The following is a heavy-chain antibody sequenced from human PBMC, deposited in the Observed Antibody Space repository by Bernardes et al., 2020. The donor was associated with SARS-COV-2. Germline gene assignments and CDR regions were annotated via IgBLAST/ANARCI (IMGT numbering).Heavy chain of an antibody. CDR3: ATTSVWQQLANNWFDP. CDR1: GYTLTALS. Sequence: ASVKVSCKVSGYTLTALSMHWVRQAPGKGLEWMGGFDPEDGETIYAQKFQGRVTMTEDTSTDTAYMELSSLRSEDTAVYYCATTSVWQQLANNWFDPWGQGTLVTVSS. J-gene: IGHJ5*02. D-gene: IGHD6-13*01. V-gene: IGHV1-24*01. CDR2: FDPEDGET.